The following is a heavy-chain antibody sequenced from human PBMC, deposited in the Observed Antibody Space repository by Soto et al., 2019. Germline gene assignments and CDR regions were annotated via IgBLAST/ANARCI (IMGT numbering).Heavy chain of an antibody. CDR3: AREGIAARPLYYYGMDV. Sequence: PSETLSLTCTVSGGSISSGDYYWSWIREPPGKGLEWIGYIYYSGSTYYNPSLKSRVTISVDTSKNQFSLKLSSVTAADTDVYYCAREGIAARPLYYYGMDVWGQGTTVTVSS. D-gene: IGHD6-6*01. CDR1: GGSISSGDYY. CDR2: IYYSGST. J-gene: IGHJ6*02. V-gene: IGHV4-30-4*01.